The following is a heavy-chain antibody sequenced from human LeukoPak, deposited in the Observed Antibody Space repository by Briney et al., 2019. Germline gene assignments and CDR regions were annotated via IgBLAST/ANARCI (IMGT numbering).Heavy chain of an antibody. Sequence: ASVKVSCKASGYTFTSYDINWVRQAAGQGLEWMGWMNPNSGNTGYAQKFQGRVTITRNTSISTAYMELSSLRPEDTAVYYCARARDYGDPFDAFDIWGQGTMVTVSS. CDR1: GYTFTSYD. J-gene: IGHJ3*02. D-gene: IGHD4-17*01. CDR2: MNPNSGNT. V-gene: IGHV1-8*03. CDR3: ARARDYGDPFDAFDI.